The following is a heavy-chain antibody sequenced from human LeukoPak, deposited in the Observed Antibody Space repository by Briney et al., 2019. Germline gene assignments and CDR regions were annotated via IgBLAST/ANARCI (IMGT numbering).Heavy chain of an antibody. CDR3: ARVRLEMATIDYYYYGMDV. CDR2: IYYSGST. J-gene: IGHJ6*02. CDR1: GGSISSSSYY. D-gene: IGHD5-24*01. V-gene: IGHV4-39*01. Sequence: SETLSLTCTVSGGSISSSSYYWGWIRQPPGKELEWIGSIYYSGSTYYNPSLKSRVTISVDTSKNQFSLKLSSVTAADTAVYYCARVRLEMATIDYYYYGMDVWGQGTTVTVSS.